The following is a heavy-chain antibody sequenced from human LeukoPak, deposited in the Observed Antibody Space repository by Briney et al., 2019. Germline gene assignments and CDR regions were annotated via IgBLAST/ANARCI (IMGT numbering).Heavy chain of an antibody. CDR1: GYTFTGYY. Sequence: ASVKVSCKASGYTFTGYYMHWVRQAPGQGLEWMGWNNPNSGGTNYAQKFQGRVTMTRDTSISTAYMELSRLRSDDTAMYYCARILTTVTTMDYWGQGTLVTVSS. J-gene: IGHJ4*02. CDR2: NNPNSGGT. D-gene: IGHD4-17*01. V-gene: IGHV1-2*02. CDR3: ARILTTVTTMDY.